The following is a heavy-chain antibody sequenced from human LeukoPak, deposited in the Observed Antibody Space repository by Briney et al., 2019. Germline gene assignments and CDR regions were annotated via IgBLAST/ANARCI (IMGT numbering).Heavy chain of an antibody. CDR1: GYTFTGYY. CDR3: ARASSPYNWNYGVDY. Sequence: ASVKVSCKASGYTFTGYYMHWVRQAPGQGLEWMGWINTNTGNPTYAQGFTGRFVFSLDTSVSTAYLQISSLKAEDTAVYYCARASSPYNWNYGVDYWGQGTLVTVSS. V-gene: IGHV7-4-1*02. J-gene: IGHJ4*02. CDR2: INTNTGNP. D-gene: IGHD1-7*01.